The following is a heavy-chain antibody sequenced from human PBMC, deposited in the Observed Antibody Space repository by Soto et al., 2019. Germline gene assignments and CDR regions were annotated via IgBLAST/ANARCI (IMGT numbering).Heavy chain of an antibody. CDR2: ISYDGSNK. Sequence: QVQLVESGGGVVQPGRSLRLSCAASGFTFSSYAMHWVRQAPGKGLEWVAVISYDGSNKYYADSVKGRFTISRDNSKHTLYLQMNSLRAEDTAVYYCARQGAPPGSYFDYWGQGTLVTVSS. V-gene: IGHV3-30-3*01. CDR3: ARQGAPPGSYFDY. J-gene: IGHJ4*02. D-gene: IGHD1-26*01. CDR1: GFTFSSYA.